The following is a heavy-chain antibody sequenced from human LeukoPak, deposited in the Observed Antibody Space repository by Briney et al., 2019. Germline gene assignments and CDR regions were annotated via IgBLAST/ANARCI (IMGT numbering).Heavy chain of an antibody. J-gene: IGHJ4*02. Sequence: GGSLRLSCAASGFTFSSYSMNWVRQAPGKGLGWVSYISSSSSTIYYADSVKGRFTISRDNAKNSLYLQMNSLRDEDTAVYYCAREGEETRDSSGYYEEGFDYWGQGTLVTVSS. D-gene: IGHD3-22*01. V-gene: IGHV3-48*02. CDR1: GFTFSSYS. CDR2: ISSSSSTI. CDR3: AREGEETRDSSGYYEEGFDY.